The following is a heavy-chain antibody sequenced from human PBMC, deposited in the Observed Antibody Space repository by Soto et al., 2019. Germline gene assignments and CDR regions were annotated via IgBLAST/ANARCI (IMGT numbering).Heavy chain of an antibody. V-gene: IGHV3-30-3*01. Sequence: PGGSLRLSCAASGFTFSGYAMHWVRQAPGKGLEWVAVISYDGSNKYYADSVKGRFTISRDNSKNTLYLQMNSLRAEDTAVYYCAREYSNSGGYGYYYYGMDVWGQGTTVTVSS. J-gene: IGHJ6*02. CDR3: AREYSNSGGYGYYYYGMDV. CDR1: GFTFSGYA. CDR2: ISYDGSNK. D-gene: IGHD1-26*01.